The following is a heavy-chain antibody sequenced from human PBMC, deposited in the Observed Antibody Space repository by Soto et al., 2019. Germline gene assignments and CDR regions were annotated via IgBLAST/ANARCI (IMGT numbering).Heavy chain of an antibody. V-gene: IGHV1-69*08. J-gene: IGHJ5*02. CDR2: IIPIFGVT. Sequence: QVQLVQSGAEVKKPGSSVKVSCKASGGTFSSYTITWVRQAPGQGLEWLGRIIPIFGVTNYAQKFQDRVTSTADRSTTTAYMELSRLRYEDTAVYYCVRDWESTTQTWGFGASWGQGTLVTVSS. CDR3: VRDWESTTQTWGFGAS. CDR1: GGTFSSYT. D-gene: IGHD1-1*01.